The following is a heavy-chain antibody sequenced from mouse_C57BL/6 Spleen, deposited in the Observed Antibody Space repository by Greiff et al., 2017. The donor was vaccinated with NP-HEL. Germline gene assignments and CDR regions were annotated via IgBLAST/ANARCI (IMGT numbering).Heavy chain of an antibody. CDR3: ASSTYYYAMDY. Sequence: EVHLVESGGGLVKPGGSLKLSCAASGFTFSDYGMHWVRQAPEKGLEWVAYISSGSSTIYYADTVKGRFTISRYNAKNTLFLQMTSLRSEDTAMYYCASSTYYYAMDYWGQGTSVTVSS. J-gene: IGHJ4*01. CDR2: ISSGSSTI. CDR1: GFTFSDYG. V-gene: IGHV5-17*01.